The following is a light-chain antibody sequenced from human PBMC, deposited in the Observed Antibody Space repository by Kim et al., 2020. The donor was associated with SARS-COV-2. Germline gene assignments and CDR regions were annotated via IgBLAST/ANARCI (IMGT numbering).Light chain of an antibody. Sequence: ASVGGRVAITCRASQSISSWLAWYQQKPGKAPKLLIYDASSLESGVPSRFSGSGSGTEFTLTISSLQPDDFATYYCQQYNSSPLTFGGGTKVEI. CDR3: QQYNSSPLT. V-gene: IGKV1-5*01. CDR2: DAS. CDR1: QSISSW. J-gene: IGKJ4*01.